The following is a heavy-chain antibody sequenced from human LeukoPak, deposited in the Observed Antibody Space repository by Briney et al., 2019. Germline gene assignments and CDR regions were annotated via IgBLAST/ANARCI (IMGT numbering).Heavy chain of an antibody. V-gene: IGHV4-34*01. CDR1: GGSFSGYY. CDR2: INHSGST. D-gene: IGHD3-22*01. CDR3: ARGFDGTFDSSGYYVDY. J-gene: IGHJ4*02. Sequence: SETLSLTCAVYGGSFSGYYWSWIRQPPGKGLGWIGEINHSGSTNYNPSLKSRVTISVDTSKNQFSLKLRSVTAADTAVYYCARGFDGTFDSSGYYVDYWGQGTLVTVSS.